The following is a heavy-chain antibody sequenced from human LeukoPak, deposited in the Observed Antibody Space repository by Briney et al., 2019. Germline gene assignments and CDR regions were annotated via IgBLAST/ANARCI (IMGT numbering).Heavy chain of an antibody. CDR3: ARSAPRLVIAADNWFDP. J-gene: IGHJ5*02. V-gene: IGHV1-2*02. CDR2: INPNSGGT. Sequence: ASVKVSCKASGYTFTGYYMHWVRQAPGQGLEWMGWINPNSGGTNYAQKFQGRVTMTRDTSISTAYMELSRLRSDDTAVYYCARSAPRLVIAADNWFDPWGQGTLVTVSS. CDR1: GYTFTGYY. D-gene: IGHD6-13*01.